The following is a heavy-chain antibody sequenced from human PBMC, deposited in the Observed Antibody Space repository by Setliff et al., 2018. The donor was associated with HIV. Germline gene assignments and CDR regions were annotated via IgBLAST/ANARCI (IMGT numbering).Heavy chain of an antibody. CDR3: AVWIREVIS. Sequence: GGSLRLSCAASGFTFSGSAMHWVRQASGKGLEWVGRIRSKGYGSATAYAASVKGRFTISRDDSKNSLSLHMNSLKTEDTAVYYCAVWIREVISWGRGTLVTVSS. V-gene: IGHV3-73*01. CDR2: IRSKGYGSAT. J-gene: IGHJ5*02. D-gene: IGHD3-10*01. CDR1: GFTFSGSA.